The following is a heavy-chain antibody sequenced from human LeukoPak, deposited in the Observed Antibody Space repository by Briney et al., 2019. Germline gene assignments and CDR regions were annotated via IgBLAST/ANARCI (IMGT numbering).Heavy chain of an antibody. CDR3: AKDPGRGIAAAGTTFFDY. CDR2: IRGSGGST. V-gene: IGHV3-23*01. Sequence: GGSLRLSCAASGFTFSSYAMSWVRQAPGKGLEWVSAIRGSGGSTYYADSVKGRFTISRDNSKNTLYLQMNSLRAEDTAVYYCAKDPGRGIAAAGTTFFDYWGQGTLVTVSS. J-gene: IGHJ4*02. D-gene: IGHD6-13*01. CDR1: GFTFSSYA.